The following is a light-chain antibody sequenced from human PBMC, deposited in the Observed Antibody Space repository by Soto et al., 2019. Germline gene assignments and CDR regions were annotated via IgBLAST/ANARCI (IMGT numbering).Light chain of an antibody. V-gene: IGLV2-14*01. CDR1: SSDIGGYNY. Sequence: QSVLTQPASVSGSPGQSITISCTGSSSDIGGYNYVSWYQQHPGRAPKVLIYEVTNRPSGVSNRFSGSRSGNTASLTISGLQTEDEAYYYCSSYTSDSTLVFGGGTQLTVL. CDR3: SSYTSDSTLV. J-gene: IGLJ2*01. CDR2: EVT.